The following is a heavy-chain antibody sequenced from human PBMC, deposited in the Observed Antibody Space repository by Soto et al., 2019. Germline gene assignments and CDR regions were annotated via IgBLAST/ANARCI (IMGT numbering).Heavy chain of an antibody. CDR1: GGTFSSYA. J-gene: IGHJ6*02. Sequence: SVKVSCKASGGTFSSYAISWVRQAPGPGLEWMGGIIPIFGTANYAQKFQGRVTITADESTSTASMELSSLRSEDTAVYYCARERAGGKQVLDVWGQGTTVTVSS. CDR3: ARERAGGKQVLDV. CDR2: IIPIFGTA. V-gene: IGHV1-69*13. D-gene: IGHD3-16*01.